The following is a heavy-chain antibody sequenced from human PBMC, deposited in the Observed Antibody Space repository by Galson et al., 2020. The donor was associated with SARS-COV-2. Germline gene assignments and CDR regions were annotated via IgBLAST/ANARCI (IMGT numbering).Heavy chain of an antibody. CDR2: ISSSSSYI. Sequence: GGSLRLSCAASGFTFSSYSMNWVRQAPGKGLEWISSISSSSSYIYYADSVKGRFTISRDNAKNSLYLQMNSLRAEDTAVYYCATRYNWNYAGMDVWGQGTTVTVSS. D-gene: IGHD1-20*01. CDR1: GFTFSSYS. V-gene: IGHV3-21*01. J-gene: IGHJ6*02. CDR3: ATRYNWNYAGMDV.